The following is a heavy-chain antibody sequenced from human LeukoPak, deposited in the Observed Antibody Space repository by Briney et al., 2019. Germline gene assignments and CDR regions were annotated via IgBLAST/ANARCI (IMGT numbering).Heavy chain of an antibody. Sequence: ASVKVSCKASGYTFTGYYMHWVRQAPGQGLEWMGWINPNSGGTNYAQKFQGRVTITRDMSTSTAYMELSSLRSEDTAVYYCAADYYYDSSGSPYFDYWGQGTLVTVSS. CDR1: GYTFTGYY. J-gene: IGHJ4*02. CDR2: INPNSGGT. CDR3: AADYYYDSSGSPYFDY. V-gene: IGHV1-2*02. D-gene: IGHD3-22*01.